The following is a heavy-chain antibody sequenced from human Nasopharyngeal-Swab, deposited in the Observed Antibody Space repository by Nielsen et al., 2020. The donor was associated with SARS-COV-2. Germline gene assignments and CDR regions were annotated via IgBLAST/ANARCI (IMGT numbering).Heavy chain of an antibody. CDR1: GFTFSSYW. Sequence: GESLQISCAASGFTFSSYWMSWVRQAPGKGLEWVANIKQDGSEKYYVDSVRGRFTISRDNAKNSLYLQMNSLRAEDTAVYYCARDGGEYSSSWPVDYWGQGTLVTVSS. D-gene: IGHD6-6*01. J-gene: IGHJ4*02. V-gene: IGHV3-7*03. CDR2: IKQDGSEK. CDR3: ARDGGEYSSSWPVDY.